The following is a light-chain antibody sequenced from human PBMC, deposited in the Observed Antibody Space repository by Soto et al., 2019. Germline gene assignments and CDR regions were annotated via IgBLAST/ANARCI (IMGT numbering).Light chain of an antibody. V-gene: IGKV3-15*01. J-gene: IGKJ3*01. CDR2: GAS. Sequence: EIVMTQSPATLSVSPGERATLSCGASQSVSNNLAWYQQTPGQAPRLLIYGASIRSTGIPARFSGSGSGPEFTLTISGLLSKAFALYYCQQYNDCPFTFGPGTKVDIK. CDR1: QSVSNN. CDR3: QQYNDCPFT.